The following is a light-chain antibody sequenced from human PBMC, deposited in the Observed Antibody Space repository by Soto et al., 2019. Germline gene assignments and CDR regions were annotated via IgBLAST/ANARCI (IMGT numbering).Light chain of an antibody. V-gene: IGKV3-20*01. CDR2: GAS. J-gene: IGKJ1*01. CDR3: QYYGSSPRT. CDR1: QSVSSSF. Sequence: ELVLTQSPGTLSLSPGERATLSCRASQSVSSSFLGWYQQKPGQTPRLLIYGASSRATGIPDSFSGSGSGTDFTLTIRRLEPEDFAVYYCQYYGSSPRTFGQGTKVEVK.